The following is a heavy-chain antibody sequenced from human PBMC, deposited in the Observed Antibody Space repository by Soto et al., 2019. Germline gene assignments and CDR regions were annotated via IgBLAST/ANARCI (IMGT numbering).Heavy chain of an antibody. J-gene: IGHJ5*02. D-gene: IGHD2-2*01. CDR2: INHSGST. Sequence: SETLSLTCAVYGGSFSGYYWSWIRQPPGKGLEWIGEINHSGSTNYNPSLKSRVTISVDTSKNQFSLKLSSVTAADTAVYYCARDVQDIVVVLAAEWRFDPWGQGTLVTVSS. CDR3: ARDVQDIVVVLAAEWRFDP. CDR1: GGSFSGYY. V-gene: IGHV4-34*01.